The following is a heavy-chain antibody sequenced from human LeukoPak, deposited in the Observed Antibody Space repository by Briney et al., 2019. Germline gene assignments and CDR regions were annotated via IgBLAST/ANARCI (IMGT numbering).Heavy chain of an antibody. CDR3: ARDTRYCGGGSCYPDAFDI. J-gene: IGHJ3*02. D-gene: IGHD2-15*01. Sequence: PSQTLSLTCTVSGGSLSSGDFFWGWVRQPPGTGLEWIGHIHYTGSTYYNPPLMSRVTISVDTSKDQFSLKLNSVTAADTAVYYCARDTRYCGGGSCYPDAFDIWGQGTMVTVSS. CDR2: IHYTGST. V-gene: IGHV4-30-4*01. CDR1: GGSLSSGDFF.